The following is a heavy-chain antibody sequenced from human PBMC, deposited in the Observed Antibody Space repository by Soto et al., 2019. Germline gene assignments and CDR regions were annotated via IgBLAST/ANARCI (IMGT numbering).Heavy chain of an antibody. J-gene: IGHJ5*02. V-gene: IGHV3-21*01. Sequence: EVQLVESGGGLVKPGGSLRLSCAASGFTFYTSSMNWVRQAPGKGLEWVSAISSQSDYIYYADSVKGRFTISRDNAENSLYLQMNSLSAEDTAVYYCAREPAGASIVDWLDTWGQGTLVSVSS. D-gene: IGHD3-16*02. CDR1: GFTFYTSS. CDR3: AREPAGASIVDWLDT. CDR2: ISSQSDYI.